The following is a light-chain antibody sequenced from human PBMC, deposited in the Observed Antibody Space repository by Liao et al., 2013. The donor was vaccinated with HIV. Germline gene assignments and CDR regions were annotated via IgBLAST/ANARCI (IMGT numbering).Light chain of an antibody. CDR1: NLGDRF. CDR2: EDT. Sequence: ELTQPPSVSVSPGHTANITCSGDNLGDRFSSWYYQKPGQSPVLVIYEDTKRPSGIPERFSGSNSGNTATLTISRVEAGDEADFYCQVWDSSSDLGVFGGGTKLTVL. V-gene: IGLV3-1*01. CDR3: QVWDSSSDLGV. J-gene: IGLJ2*01.